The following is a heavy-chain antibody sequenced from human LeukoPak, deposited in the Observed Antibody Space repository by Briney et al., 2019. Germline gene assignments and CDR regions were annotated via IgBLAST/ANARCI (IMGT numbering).Heavy chain of an antibody. CDR3: ASGGVVVAENWFDP. V-gene: IGHV4-34*01. CDR1: GGSFSGYY. Sequence: SETLSLTCAVYGGSFSGYYWSWIRQPPGKGLEWIGEINHSGSTNYNPSLKSRVTISVDTSKNQFSLKLSSVTAADTAVYYCASGGVVVAENWFDPWGQGTLVTVSS. CDR2: INHSGST. D-gene: IGHD2-15*01. J-gene: IGHJ5*02.